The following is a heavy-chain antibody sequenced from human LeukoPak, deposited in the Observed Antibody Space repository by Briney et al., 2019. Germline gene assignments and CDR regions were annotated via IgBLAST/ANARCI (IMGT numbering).Heavy chain of an antibody. Sequence: ASVKVSCKASGYTFTGYYMHWVRQAPGQGLEWMGWISAYNGNTNYAQKLQGRVTMTTDTSTSTAYMELRSLRSDDTAVYYCAKDGYSSCCYHWFDPWGQGTLVTVSS. CDR3: AKDGYSSCCYHWFDP. CDR2: ISAYNGNT. D-gene: IGHD6-13*01. CDR1: GYTFTGYY. V-gene: IGHV1-18*04. J-gene: IGHJ5*02.